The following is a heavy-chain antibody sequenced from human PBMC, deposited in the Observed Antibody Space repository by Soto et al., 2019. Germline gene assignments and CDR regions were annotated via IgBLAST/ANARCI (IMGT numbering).Heavy chain of an antibody. Sequence: QVQLQESGPGLVKPSQTLSLTCTVSGGSISSGDYYWSWIRQPPGKGLEWIGYIYYSGSTYYNPSLKSRVTISVDTSKNQFSLKLSSVTAADTAVYYCARGFSATVSYYYYYGMDVWGQGTTVTVSS. CDR3: ARGFSATVSYYYYYGMDV. CDR2: IYYSGST. V-gene: IGHV4-30-4*01. CDR1: GGSISSGDYY. D-gene: IGHD4-4*01. J-gene: IGHJ6*02.